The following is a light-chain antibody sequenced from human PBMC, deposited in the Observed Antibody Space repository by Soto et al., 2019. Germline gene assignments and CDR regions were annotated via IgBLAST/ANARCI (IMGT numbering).Light chain of an antibody. J-gene: IGKJ4*01. CDR1: QGISSY. CDR3: QQYYSYPQT. Sequence: AIRMTQSPSSFSASTGDRVTITCRASQGISSYLAWYQQKPGKAPKLLIYAASALQSGVPSRFSGSGSGTDFTLTISCLQSEDVATYCCQQYYSYPQTFGGGTKVEIK. CDR2: AAS. V-gene: IGKV1-8*01.